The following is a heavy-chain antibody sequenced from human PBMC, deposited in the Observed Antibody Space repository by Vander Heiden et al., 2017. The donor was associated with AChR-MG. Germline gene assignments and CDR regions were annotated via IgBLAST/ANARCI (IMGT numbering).Heavy chain of an antibody. D-gene: IGHD4-17*01. J-gene: IGHJ4*02. Sequence: EVQLLESGGGLVQPGGSLRLSCAASGFTFSDYAMTWVRQSPGKGLEWVAASGGSGYRTITADSVKDRFTISRDNSKNTLYLQINRLRADDTAVYFCARARVTTTRLAPMDYWGQGTLVTVSS. CDR2: SGGSGYRT. CDR3: ARARVTTTRLAPMDY. CDR1: GFTFSDYA. V-gene: IGHV3-23*01.